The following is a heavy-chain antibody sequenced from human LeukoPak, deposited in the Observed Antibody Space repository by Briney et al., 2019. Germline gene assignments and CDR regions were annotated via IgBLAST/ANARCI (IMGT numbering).Heavy chain of an antibody. Sequence: AASVKVSCKASGYTFTSFGTSWVRQAPGQGLEWMGWISAYNGDTNYAQTLQGRVSMTTNTSTSTAYMELRSLRSDDTAIYYCARDSLDTTPPNYWGLGALVTVSS. CDR3: ARDSLDTTPPNY. CDR1: GYTFTSFG. D-gene: IGHD1-1*01. J-gene: IGHJ4*02. CDR2: ISAYNGDT. V-gene: IGHV1-18*01.